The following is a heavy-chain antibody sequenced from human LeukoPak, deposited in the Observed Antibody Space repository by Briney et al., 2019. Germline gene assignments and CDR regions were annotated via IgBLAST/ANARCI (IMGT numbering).Heavy chain of an antibody. CDR1: GGSFSDYY. CDR3: ARRGYSGYDLHFDY. V-gene: IGHV4-34*01. D-gene: IGHD5-12*01. J-gene: IGHJ4*02. CDR2: INHSGNT. Sequence: SETLSLTCAVYGGSFSDYYWSWIRQPPGKGLEWMGEINHSGNTYYNPSLKSRVAISIDTSKNQFSLKLSSVTAADTAVFYCARRGYSGYDLHFDYWGQGTLVTVSS.